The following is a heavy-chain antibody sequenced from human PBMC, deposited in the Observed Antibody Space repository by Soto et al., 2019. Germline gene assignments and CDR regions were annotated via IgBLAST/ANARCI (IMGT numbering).Heavy chain of an antibody. Sequence: ASVKVSCKVSGYTLTELSMHWVRQAPGKGLEWMGGFDPEDGETIYAQKFQGRVTMTEDTSTDTAYMELSSLRSEDTAVYYCATEMPPYSSSWYYFDYWGQGTLVTVSS. CDR2: FDPEDGET. J-gene: IGHJ4*02. CDR3: ATEMPPYSSSWYYFDY. D-gene: IGHD6-13*01. V-gene: IGHV1-24*01. CDR1: GYTLTELS.